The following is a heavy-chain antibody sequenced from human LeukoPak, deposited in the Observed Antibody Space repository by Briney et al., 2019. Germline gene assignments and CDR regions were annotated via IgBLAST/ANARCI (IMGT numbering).Heavy chain of an antibody. CDR3: AKDKGVVTAISGAFDY. D-gene: IGHD2-21*02. CDR2: ISSNGGST. V-gene: IGHV3-64*01. CDR1: GFTFSSYA. Sequence: GGSLRLSCTASGFTFSSYAMHWVRQAPGTGLEYVSAISSNGGSTYYANSVKGRFTISRDNSKNTLYLQMGSLRAEDTAVYYCAKDKGVVTAISGAFDYWGQGTLVTVSS. J-gene: IGHJ4*02.